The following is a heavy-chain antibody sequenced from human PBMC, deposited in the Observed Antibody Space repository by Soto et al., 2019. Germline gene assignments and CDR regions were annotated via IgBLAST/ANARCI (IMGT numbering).Heavy chain of an antibody. CDR2: IDPNDFYS. D-gene: IGHD1-1*01. CDR3: ARRLSGPKEEYNAYYFYGLDV. Sequence: EVQLVQSGAVVRKPGESLRISCQASGYRFSNYWITWVRQMAGKGLEWMGTIDPNDFYSNSGPSFQAHVTISADRSINTAYLHWNSLKASDTAIYYCARRLSGPKEEYNAYYFYGLDVWGQGTTVTVSS. CDR1: GYRFSNYW. V-gene: IGHV5-10-1*03. J-gene: IGHJ6*02.